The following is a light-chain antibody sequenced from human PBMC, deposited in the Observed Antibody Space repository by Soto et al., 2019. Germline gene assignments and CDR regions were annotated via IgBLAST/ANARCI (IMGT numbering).Light chain of an antibody. CDR3: QQYYRTPIT. CDR1: QSVLYSSKNKNY. J-gene: IGKJ5*01. V-gene: IGKV4-1*01. Sequence: DIVMTQSPDSLAVSLGERATINCKSSQSVLYSSKNKNYLAWYQQKPGQPPKQLIYWASTRESGVPDRFSGGGSGTDFTLSISSLQAEFVAVYSCQQYYRTPITFGQGTRLEI. CDR2: WAS.